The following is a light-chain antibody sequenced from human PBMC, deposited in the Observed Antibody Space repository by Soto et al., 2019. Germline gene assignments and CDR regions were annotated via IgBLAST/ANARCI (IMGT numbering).Light chain of an antibody. CDR3: QQYYSAPYT. J-gene: IGKJ2*01. Sequence: IQLTQSPSSLSASVGDRVTVTCRASQDITDNLAWYQQKPGKAPKLLIYDASTLQSGVPSRFSGSGSGTDFTLTISSLQPEDFSTYYCQQYYSAPYTFGQGTKLEIK. V-gene: IGKV1-27*01. CDR1: QDITDN. CDR2: DAS.